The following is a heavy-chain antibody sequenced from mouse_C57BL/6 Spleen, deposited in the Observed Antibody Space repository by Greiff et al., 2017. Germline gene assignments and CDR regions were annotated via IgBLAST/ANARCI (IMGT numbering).Heavy chain of an antibody. D-gene: IGHD3-2*02. CDR2: IYPGSGST. CDR1: GYTFTSYW. CDR3: ARGRAQATGWFAY. Sequence: QVQLQQPGAELVKPGASVKMSCKASGYTFTSYWINWVKQRPGQGLEWIGDIYPGSGSTNYNEKFKGKATLTVDKSSSTAYMQLSSLTSEDSAVYYCARGRAQATGWFAYWGQGTLVTVSA. V-gene: IGHV1-55*01. J-gene: IGHJ3*01.